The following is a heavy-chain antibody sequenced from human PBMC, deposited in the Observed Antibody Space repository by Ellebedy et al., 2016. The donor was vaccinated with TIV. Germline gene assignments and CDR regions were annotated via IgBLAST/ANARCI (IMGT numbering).Heavy chain of an antibody. J-gene: IGHJ4*02. CDR1: GFTFSSSW. CDR3: AKDSYSKGDY. D-gene: IGHD6-13*01. V-gene: IGHV3-7*01. CDR2: IKQDGSDK. Sequence: PGGSLRLSCAASGFTFSSSWMSWVRQAPGKGLEWVANIKQDGSDKNYVDSVKGRFTISRDNAKNSLYLQMDSLRAEDTAVYYCAKDSYSKGDYWGQGTLVTVSS.